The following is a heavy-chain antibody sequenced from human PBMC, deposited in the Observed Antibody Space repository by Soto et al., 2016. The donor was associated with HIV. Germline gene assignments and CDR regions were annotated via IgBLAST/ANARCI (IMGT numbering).Heavy chain of an antibody. Sequence: EVQLVESGGGLVKPGGSLRLSCAASGFTFSNAWMSWVRQAPGKGLEWVGRIKSKTDGGTTDYAAPVKGRFTISRDDSKNTLYLQMNSLKTEDTAVYYCTGDTAMVTGDYWGQGTLVTVSS. CDR1: GFTFSNAW. J-gene: IGHJ4*02. V-gene: IGHV3-15*01. D-gene: IGHD5-18*01. CDR3: TGDTAMVTGDY. CDR2: IKSKTDGGTT.